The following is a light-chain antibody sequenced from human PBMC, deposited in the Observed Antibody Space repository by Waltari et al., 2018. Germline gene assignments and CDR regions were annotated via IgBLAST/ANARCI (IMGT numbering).Light chain of an antibody. CDR2: GAS. J-gene: IGKJ1*01. CDR1: QSVTRA. V-gene: IGKV3-20*01. CDR3: QHYLRLPVT. Sequence: EIVLTQSPGTLSLSPGESATLSCRTSQSVTRALAWYQQKPGQAPRLLIYGASNRATGIPDRFSGIGSGTDFSLTISSLEPEDFAVYYCQHYLRLPVTFGQGTKVEVK.